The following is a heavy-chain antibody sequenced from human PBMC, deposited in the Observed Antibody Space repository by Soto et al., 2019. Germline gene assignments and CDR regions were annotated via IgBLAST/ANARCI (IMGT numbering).Heavy chain of an antibody. CDR2: ITSSGSTI. CDR3: ARENEQWVAADN. V-gene: IGHV3-11*01. Sequence: GGSLRLSCAASGFTFSDYYMSWIRQAPGKGLEWVSYITSSGSTIYYADSVKGRFTVSRDNAKNSLYLQMNSLRAEDTAVYYCARENEQWVAADNWGQGTLVTVST. J-gene: IGHJ4*02. CDR1: GFTFSDYY. D-gene: IGHD6-19*01.